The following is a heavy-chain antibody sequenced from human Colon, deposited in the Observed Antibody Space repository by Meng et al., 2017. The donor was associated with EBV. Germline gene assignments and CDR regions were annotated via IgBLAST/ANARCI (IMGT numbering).Heavy chain of an antibody. V-gene: IGHV4-4*02. D-gene: IGHD2-8*02. J-gene: IGHJ5*02. CDR2: IYHNGQT. CDR3: ARDGGVTHIP. Sequence: QVPRQESGAGLVKPSGTLSLTCGVSGTYICTSNWWSWIRQSPGEGLEWIGAIYHNGQTNYNPSLKSGVSMSVDESKNEFSLNLKSVTAADTAVYYCARDGGVTHIPWGQGVLVTVSS. CDR1: GTYICTSNW.